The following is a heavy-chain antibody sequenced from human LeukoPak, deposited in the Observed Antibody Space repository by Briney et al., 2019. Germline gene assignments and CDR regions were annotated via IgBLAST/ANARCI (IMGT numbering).Heavy chain of an antibody. D-gene: IGHD3-22*01. J-gene: IGHJ3*02. CDR3: ARNNYYYDSSGSGAFDI. CDR2: INPNSGGT. V-gene: IGHV1-2*02. CDR1: GYTFTGYY. Sequence: ASVKVSCTASGYTFTGYYMHWVRQAPGQGLEWMGWINPNSGGTNYAQKFQGRVTLTRDMSTSTDYLELSSLRSEDTAVYYCARNNYYYDSSGSGAFDIWGQGTMVTVSS.